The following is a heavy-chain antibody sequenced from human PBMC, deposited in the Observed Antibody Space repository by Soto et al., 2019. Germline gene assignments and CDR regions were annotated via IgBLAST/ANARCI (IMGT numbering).Heavy chain of an antibody. CDR3: AKEDTYFDWLLVDY. CDR1: GSSISIGTDY. V-gene: IGHV4-39*02. J-gene: IGHJ4*02. D-gene: IGHD3-9*01. Sequence: SETLSLTCSFSGSSISIGTDYWGWIRQPPGKGLEWIGNIHYSGSTYYNPSLKSRVNISVDTSKNQFSLRAEDTAVYYCAKEDTYFDWLLVDYWGQGTLVTVSS. CDR2: IHYSGST.